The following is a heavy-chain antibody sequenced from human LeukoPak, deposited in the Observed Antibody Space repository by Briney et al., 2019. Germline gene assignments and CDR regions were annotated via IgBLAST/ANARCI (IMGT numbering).Heavy chain of an antibody. V-gene: IGHV3-74*01. CDR1: GFIFSNYW. CDR3: ARARWSSNGGFLGY. D-gene: IGHD3-22*01. Sequence: PGESLRLSCAASGFIFSNYWMHWVRQAPGKGLVWISRVNSQGSATSYTDSVKGRFTISRDNAKDELHLQMDNLTAEDTAVYYCARARWSSNGGFLGYWGRGTRVTVSS. J-gene: IGHJ4*02. CDR2: VNSQGSAT.